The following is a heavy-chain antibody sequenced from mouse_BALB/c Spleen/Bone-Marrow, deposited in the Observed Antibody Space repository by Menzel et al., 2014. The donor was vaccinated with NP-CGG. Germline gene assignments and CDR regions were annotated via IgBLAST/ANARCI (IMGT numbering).Heavy chain of an antibody. V-gene: IGHV2-2*02. D-gene: IGHD2-2*01. Sequence: VNVVESGPGLVQPSQSLSITCTVSGFSLTSDGVHWVRQSPRKGLEWLGVMXSGGSTDYNAAFISRLSISKDNSRSQVFFKMSSLQTNDTAIYYCARNGYYYSMDYWGQGTSVTVSS. CDR1: GFSLTSDG. CDR3: ARNGYYYSMDY. J-gene: IGHJ4*01. CDR2: MXSGGST.